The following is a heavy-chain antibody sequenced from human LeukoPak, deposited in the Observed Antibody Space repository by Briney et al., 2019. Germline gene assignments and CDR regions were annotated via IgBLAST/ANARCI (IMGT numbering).Heavy chain of an antibody. CDR1: GYTFTGYY. CDR2: INPNSGGT. Sequence: ASVKVSCKASGYTFTGYYLHWVRQAPGQRLEWMGWINPNSGGTNYAQKFQGRVTMTRGTSISTAYMELSRLRSDDTAVYYCARLYDFWSGTDGDYYYGMDVWGQGTTVTVSS. J-gene: IGHJ6*02. CDR3: ARLYDFWSGTDGDYYYGMDV. V-gene: IGHV1-2*02. D-gene: IGHD3-3*01.